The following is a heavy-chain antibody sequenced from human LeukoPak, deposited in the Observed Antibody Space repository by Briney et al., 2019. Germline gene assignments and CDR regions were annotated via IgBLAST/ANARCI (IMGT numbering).Heavy chain of an antibody. V-gene: IGHV3-30-3*01. CDR3: ARSTGGAAAGPDY. D-gene: IGHD6-13*01. CDR2: ISYDGSNK. CDR1: GFTFSSYA. Sequence: GRSLRLSCAASGFTFSSYAMHWVRQAPGKGLEWVAVISYDGSNKYYADSVKGRFTIPRDNSKNTLYLQMNSLRAEDTAVYYCARSTGGAAAGPDYWGQGTLVTVSS. J-gene: IGHJ4*02.